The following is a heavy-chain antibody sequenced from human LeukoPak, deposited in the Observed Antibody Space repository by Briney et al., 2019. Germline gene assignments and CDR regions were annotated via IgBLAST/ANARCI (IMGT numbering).Heavy chain of an antibody. V-gene: IGHV4-34*01. D-gene: IGHD6-13*01. CDR3: ARGDTDLIAAAGTPFGY. J-gene: IGHJ4*02. CDR2: INHSGST. CDR1: GGSFSGYY. Sequence: SETLSLTCAVYGGSFSGYYWSWIRQPSGKGLEWIGEINHSGSTNYNPSLKSRVTISVDTSKNQFSLKLSSVTAADTAVYYCARGDTDLIAAAGTPFGYWGQGTLVTVSS.